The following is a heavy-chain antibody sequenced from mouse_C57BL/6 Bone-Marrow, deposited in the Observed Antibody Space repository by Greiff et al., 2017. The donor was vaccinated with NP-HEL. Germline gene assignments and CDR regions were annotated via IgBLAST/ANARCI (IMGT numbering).Heavy chain of an antibody. CDR2: ISYDGSN. D-gene: IGHD1-1*01. CDR1: GYSITSGYY. CDR3: ARGRAYYGSSSWLAY. Sequence: ESGPGLVKPSQSLSLSCSVTGYSITSGYYWNWIRQFPGNKLEWMGYISYDGSNNYNPSLKNRISITRDTSKNQFYLKLNSVTTEDTATYYCARGRAYYGSSSWLAYWGQGTLVTVSA. J-gene: IGHJ3*01. V-gene: IGHV3-6*01.